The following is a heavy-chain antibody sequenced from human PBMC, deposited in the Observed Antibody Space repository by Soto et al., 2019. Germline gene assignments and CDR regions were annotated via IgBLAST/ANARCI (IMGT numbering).Heavy chain of an antibody. J-gene: IGHJ5*02. CDR1: GYTFTSYA. V-gene: IGHV1-3*05. D-gene: IGHD2-15*01. Sequence: QVQLVQSGAEEKKPGASVKVSCKASGYTFTSYAMHWVRQAPGQRLEWMGWINAGNGNTKYSKKFQGRVTITRDTAASTAYMELSSLRSEDTAVYYCARADGVGFGGPGGEGTLVTVSS. CDR2: INAGNGNT. CDR3: ARADGVGFGGP.